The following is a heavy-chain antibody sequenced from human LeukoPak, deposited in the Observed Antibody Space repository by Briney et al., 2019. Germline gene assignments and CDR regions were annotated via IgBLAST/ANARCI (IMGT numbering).Heavy chain of an antibody. V-gene: IGHV3-74*01. Sequence: PGGSLRLSFAASGFTFSSYWMHWARQAPGKGLVWVSRINSDGSSTSYADSVKGRFTIPRDNAKNTLYLQMNSLRAEDTAVYYCARSGGNPYYYYGMDVWGQGTTVTVSS. J-gene: IGHJ6*02. D-gene: IGHD4-23*01. CDR1: GFTFSSYW. CDR2: INSDGSST. CDR3: ARSGGNPYYYYGMDV.